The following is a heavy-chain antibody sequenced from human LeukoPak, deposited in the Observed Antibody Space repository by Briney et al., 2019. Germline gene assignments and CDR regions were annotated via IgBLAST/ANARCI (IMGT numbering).Heavy chain of an antibody. CDR3: ARDRNQWNYYYYGMDV. D-gene: IGHD1-14*01. J-gene: IGHJ6*02. Sequence: GGSLRLSCAASGFTFSSYWMHWVRQAPGKGLVWVSRINSDGSSTSYADFVKGRFTISRDNAKNTLYLQMNSLRAEDTAVYYCARDRNQWNYYYYGMDVWGQGTTVTVSS. V-gene: IGHV3-74*01. CDR1: GFTFSSYW. CDR2: INSDGSST.